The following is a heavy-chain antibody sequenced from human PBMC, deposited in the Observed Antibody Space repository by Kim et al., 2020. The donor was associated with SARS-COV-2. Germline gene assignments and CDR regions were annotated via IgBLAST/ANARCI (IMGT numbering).Heavy chain of an antibody. CDR1: GFTFSSYS. J-gene: IGHJ6*02. CDR3: ARGIRRQNYYDTPWFGMDV. V-gene: IGHV3-48*02. CDR2: ISSSSSTI. Sequence: GGSLRLSCAASGFTFSSYSMNWVRQAPGKGLGWVSYISSSSSTIYYADSVKGRFTISRDNAKNSLYLQMNSLRDEDTAVYYCARGIRRQNYYDTPWFGMDVWGQGTTVTVSS. D-gene: IGHD3-22*01.